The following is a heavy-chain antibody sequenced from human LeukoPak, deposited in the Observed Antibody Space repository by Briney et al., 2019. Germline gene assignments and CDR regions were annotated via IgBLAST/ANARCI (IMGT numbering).Heavy chain of an antibody. D-gene: IGHD3-16*02. CDR2: IRGGGAGA. Sequence: GGSLRLSCAASGFTFSNFAMAWVRQVPEKGLEWVSFIRGGGAGAHYADSVRGGFTISRDNSKNTLYLEMNSLRADDTAVYYCAKASYSYGNDAFDIWGQGTKVTVSS. J-gene: IGHJ3*02. CDR1: GFTFSNFA. CDR3: AKASYSYGNDAFDI. V-gene: IGHV3-23*01.